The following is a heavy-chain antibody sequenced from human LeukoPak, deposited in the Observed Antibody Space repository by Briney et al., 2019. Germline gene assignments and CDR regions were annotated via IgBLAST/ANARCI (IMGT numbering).Heavy chain of an antibody. CDR1: GFTFSSYS. Sequence: GGSLRLSCAASGFTFSSYSMNWVRQAPGKGLEWVSSITSSGRYIYYADSVKGRFTISRDNSKNTLYLQMNSLRSEDTAVYYCAGAPPGVYGDSLWGYYYYYMDVWGKGTTVTVSS. V-gene: IGHV3-21*04. CDR3: AGAPPGVYGDSLWGYYYYYMDV. D-gene: IGHD4-17*01. J-gene: IGHJ6*03. CDR2: ITSSGRYI.